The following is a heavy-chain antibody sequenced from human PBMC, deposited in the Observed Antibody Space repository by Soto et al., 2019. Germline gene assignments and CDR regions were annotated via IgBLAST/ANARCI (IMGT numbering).Heavy chain of an antibody. CDR2: ISSSSSYI. CDR1: GFTFSSYS. J-gene: IGHJ4*02. D-gene: IGHD6-6*01. Sequence: EVQLVESGGGLVKPGGSLRLSCAASGFTFSSYSMNWVRQAPGKGLEWVSSISSSSSYIYYADSVKGRFTISRDNAKNSLYLQMNSLRAEDTAVYYCARDGARYSSSYYFDYWGQGTLVTVSS. V-gene: IGHV3-21*01. CDR3: ARDGARYSSSYYFDY.